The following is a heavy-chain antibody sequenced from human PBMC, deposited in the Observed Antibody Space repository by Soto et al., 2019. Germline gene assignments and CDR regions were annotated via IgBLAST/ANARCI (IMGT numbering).Heavy chain of an antibody. Sequence: GGSLRLSCAASGFTFDDYGMSWVRQAPGKGLEWVSGINWNGGSTGYADSVKGRFTISRDNAKNSLYLQMNSLRAEDTAFFYCAGYIVVVTAAFDYWGQGTLVTVSS. CDR3: AGYIVVVTAAFDY. CDR2: INWNGGST. D-gene: IGHD2-21*02. CDR1: GFTFDDYG. J-gene: IGHJ4*02. V-gene: IGHV3-20*04.